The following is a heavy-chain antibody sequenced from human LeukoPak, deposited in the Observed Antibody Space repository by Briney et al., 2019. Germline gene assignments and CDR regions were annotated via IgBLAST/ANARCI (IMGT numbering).Heavy chain of an antibody. J-gene: IGHJ4*02. V-gene: IGHV1-18*01. D-gene: IGHD6-19*01. CDR2: ISAYNGNT. CDR3: AREIAVAGYFDY. CDR1: GYTFTSYG. Sequence: ASVKVSCKASGYTFTSYGISWVRQAPGQGLERMGWISAYNGNTNYAQKLQGRVTMTTDTSTSTAYMELRSLRSDDTAVYYCAREIAVAGYFDYWGQGTLVTVSS.